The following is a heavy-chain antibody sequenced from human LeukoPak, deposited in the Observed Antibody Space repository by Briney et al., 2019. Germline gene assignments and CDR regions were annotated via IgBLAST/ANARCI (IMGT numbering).Heavy chain of an antibody. D-gene: IGHD3-16*01. Sequence: GGSLRLSCAASGFTVSSNYMSWVRQAPGKGLEWVSAIYSGGSTYYADAVKGRFTISRDNSKNTLYLQMNSLRAEDTAVYYCASSENYDYVWGPWGQGTLVTVSS. V-gene: IGHV3-66*01. J-gene: IGHJ5*02. CDR3: ASSENYDYVWGP. CDR2: IYSGGST. CDR1: GFTVSSNY.